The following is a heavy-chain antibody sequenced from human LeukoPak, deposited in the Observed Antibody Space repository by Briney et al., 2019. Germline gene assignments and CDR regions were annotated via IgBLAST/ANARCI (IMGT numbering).Heavy chain of an antibody. Sequence: GGSLRLSCAASGFTFSRYWMSWVRQAPGKGLEWVANIKQDGSEKDYVDSVKGRFTISRDNAKNSLYLQMNSLRAEDTAVYYCARSSIAAPRHKEYFQHWGQGTLVTVSS. CDR1: GFTFSRYW. CDR3: ARSSIAAPRHKEYFQH. V-gene: IGHV3-7*01. CDR2: IKQDGSEK. J-gene: IGHJ1*01. D-gene: IGHD6-6*01.